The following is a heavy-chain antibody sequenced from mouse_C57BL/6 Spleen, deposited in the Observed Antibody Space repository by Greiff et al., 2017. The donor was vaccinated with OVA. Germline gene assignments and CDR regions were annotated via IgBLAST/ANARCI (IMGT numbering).Heavy chain of an antibody. CDR2: IDPETGGT. Sequence: QVHVKQSGAELVRPGASVTLSCKASGYTFTDYEMHWVKQTPGHGLEWIGAIDPETGGTAYNQKFKGKAILTADKSSSTAYMELRSLTSEDSAVYYCTRKEGGMDYWGQGTSVTVSS. CDR3: TRKEGGMDY. V-gene: IGHV1-15*01. D-gene: IGHD1-1*02. CDR1: GYTFTDYE. J-gene: IGHJ4*01.